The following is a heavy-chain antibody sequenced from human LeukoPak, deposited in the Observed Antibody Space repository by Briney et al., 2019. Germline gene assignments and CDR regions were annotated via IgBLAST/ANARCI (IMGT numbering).Heavy chain of an antibody. CDR2: INHSGST. D-gene: IGHD3-10*01. Sequence: SETLSLTCAVCGGSFSGYYWSWIRQPPGKGLEWIGEINHSGSTNYNPSLKSRVTISVDTSKNQFSLKLSSVTAADTAVYYCARGRITIGWRGAFDTWGQGTMVTVSS. V-gene: IGHV4-34*01. CDR1: GGSFSGYY. J-gene: IGHJ3*02. CDR3: ARGRITIGWRGAFDT.